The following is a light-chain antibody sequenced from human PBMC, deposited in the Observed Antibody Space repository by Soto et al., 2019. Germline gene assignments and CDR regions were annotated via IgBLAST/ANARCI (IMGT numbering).Light chain of an antibody. Sequence: IKMTQSPSTLSASVGDRVTSTCRASQNIRSSLAWYQQKSGKTPKVLIHRASSLKSGVPSRFSGSGSGTEFTLTISSLQPDDFATYYCQQYSSHIYTLGQGTRLEIK. V-gene: IGKV1-5*03. J-gene: IGKJ5*01. CDR2: RAS. CDR3: QQYSSHIYT. CDR1: QNIRSS.